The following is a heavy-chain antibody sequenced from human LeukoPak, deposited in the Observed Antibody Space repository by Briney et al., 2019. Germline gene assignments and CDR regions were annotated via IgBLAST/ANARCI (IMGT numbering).Heavy chain of an antibody. D-gene: IGHD6-13*01. CDR2: ISAYNGNT. CDR3: ASIEQQLAY. CDR1: GYTFTSYG. Sequence: ASVKVSCKASGYTFTSYGISWVRQAPGQGLEWMGWISAYNGNTNYAQKLQGRVTITADKSTSTAYMELSSLRSEDTAVYYCASIEQQLAYWGQGTLVTVSS. J-gene: IGHJ4*02. V-gene: IGHV1-18*01.